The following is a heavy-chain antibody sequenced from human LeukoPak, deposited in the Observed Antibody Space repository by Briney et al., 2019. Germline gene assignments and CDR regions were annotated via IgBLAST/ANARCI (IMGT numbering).Heavy chain of an antibody. V-gene: IGHV3-9*01. CDR3: ARDHRRYYYYYYMDV. CDR2: ISWNSGNI. J-gene: IGHJ6*03. D-gene: IGHD1-14*01. CDR1: GFTFDDYA. Sequence: GGSLRLSCAVSGFTFDDYAMHWVRQAPGKGLEWVSGISWNSGNIGYADSVKGRFTISRDNAKNSLYLQMNSLRAEDTALYYCARDHRRYYYYYYMDVWGKGTTVTVSS.